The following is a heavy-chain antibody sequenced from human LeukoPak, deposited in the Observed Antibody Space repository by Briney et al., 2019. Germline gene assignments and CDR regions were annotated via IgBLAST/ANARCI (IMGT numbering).Heavy chain of an antibody. V-gene: IGHV4-34*01. J-gene: IGHJ6*03. Sequence: PSETLSLTCAVYGGSFSGYYWSWIRQPPGKGLEWIGEINHSGSTNYNPSLKSRVTISVDTSKNQFSLKSSSVTAADTAVYYCARAVNDILTGSYYYMDVWGKGTTVTISS. CDR2: INHSGST. D-gene: IGHD3-9*01. CDR1: GGSFSGYY. CDR3: ARAVNDILTGSYYYMDV.